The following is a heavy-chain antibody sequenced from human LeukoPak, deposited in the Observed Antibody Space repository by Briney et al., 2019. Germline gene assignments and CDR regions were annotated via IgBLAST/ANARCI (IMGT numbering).Heavy chain of an antibody. J-gene: IGHJ4*02. CDR2: IYYSGST. D-gene: IGHD3-10*01. CDR3: ATALYYYGSGSYYVFDY. Sequence: PSETLSLTCTVSGGSISSGGYYWSWIRQHPGKGLEWIGYIYYSGSTYYNPSLKSRVTISVDTSKNQFSLKLSSVTAADTAVYYCATALYYYGSGSYYVFDYWGQGTLVTVSS. V-gene: IGHV4-31*03. CDR1: GGSISSGGYY.